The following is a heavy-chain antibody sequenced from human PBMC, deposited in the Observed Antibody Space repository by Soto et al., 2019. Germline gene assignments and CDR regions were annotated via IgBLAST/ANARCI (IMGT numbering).Heavy chain of an antibody. Sequence: SEMLSLTCTVCGGSISSSDYYWGWIRQPPGKGLEWIGSIYYTGNTYYNPSLKSRVTISVDTSRNQFSLKLNSVTAADTAVYYCARQGYYSTKTYPPSRFWGQGTQVTVSS. CDR1: GGSISSSDYY. J-gene: IGHJ4*02. CDR3: ARQGYYSTKTYPPSRF. V-gene: IGHV4-39*01. CDR2: IYYTGNT. D-gene: IGHD2-8*01.